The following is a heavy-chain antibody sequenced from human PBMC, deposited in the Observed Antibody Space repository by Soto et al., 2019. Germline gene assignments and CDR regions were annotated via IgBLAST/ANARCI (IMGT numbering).Heavy chain of an antibody. CDR2: IYYSGST. Sequence: QVQLQESGPGLVKPSQTLSLTCTVSGGSISSGGYYWSWIRQHPGKGLEWIGYIYYSGSTYYNPSLXXXXXXXXXXXXXXXXXXXXXXXXXXXXXXXXXXXXXXXPTPGDYWGQGTLVTVSS. V-gene: IGHV4-31*01. J-gene: IGHJ4*02. CDR3: XXXXXXXPTPGDY. CDR1: GGSISSGGYY.